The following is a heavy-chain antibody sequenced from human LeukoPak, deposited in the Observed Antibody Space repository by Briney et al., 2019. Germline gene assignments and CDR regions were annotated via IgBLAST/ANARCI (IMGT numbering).Heavy chain of an antibody. Sequence: AGSLRLSCAASGFTFSSYSMNWLRQAPGKGLEWVSSISSSSSYIYYADPVKGRFTISRDNAKNSLYLQMNRLRAEDTAVSYCETASGKKTYFQHWGQGTLVTVSS. V-gene: IGHV3-21*01. J-gene: IGHJ1*01. D-gene: IGHD4-23*01. CDR3: ETASGKKTYFQH. CDR1: GFTFSSYS. CDR2: ISSSSSYI.